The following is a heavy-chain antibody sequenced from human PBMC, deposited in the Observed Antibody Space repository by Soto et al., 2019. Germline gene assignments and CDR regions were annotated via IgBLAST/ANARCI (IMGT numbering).Heavy chain of an antibody. D-gene: IGHD5-18*01. V-gene: IGHV4-34*01. Sequence: SETLSLTCAVYGGSFSGYYWSWIRQPPGKGLEWIGEINHSGSTNYNPSLKSRVTISVDTSKNQFSLKLSSVTAADTAVYYCARDGIQLWFFDYWGQGNLVTVSS. J-gene: IGHJ4*02. CDR3: ARDGIQLWFFDY. CDR1: GGSFSGYY. CDR2: INHSGST.